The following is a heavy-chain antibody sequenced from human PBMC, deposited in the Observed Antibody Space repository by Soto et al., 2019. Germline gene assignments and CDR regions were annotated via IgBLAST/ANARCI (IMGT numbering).Heavy chain of an antibody. CDR3: ARLGAYYQSLDP. Sequence: SETLSLTCAVSGGSISSGGYSWSWIRQPPGKGLEWIGYMYHSGSTNYNPSLKSRVTITIDTSKNQSSLRLTSVTASDTAVYYCARLGAYYQSLDPWGQGTVVTVSS. CDR1: GGSISSGGYS. D-gene: IGHD2-21*01. CDR2: MYHSGST. V-gene: IGHV4-30-2*01. J-gene: IGHJ5*02.